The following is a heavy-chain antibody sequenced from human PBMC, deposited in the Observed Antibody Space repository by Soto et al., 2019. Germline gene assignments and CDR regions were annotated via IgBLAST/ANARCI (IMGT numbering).Heavy chain of an antibody. D-gene: IGHD3-3*01. J-gene: IGHJ6*02. Sequence: ASVKVSCKASGYTFTSYDINWVRQATGQGLEWMGWMNPNSGNTGYAQKFQGRVTMTRNTSITTAYMEVSSLRSEDTAVYYCARGPPFTIFGVVIIGTTYGMDVWGQGTTVTVSS. CDR2: MNPNSGNT. CDR3: ARGPPFTIFGVVIIGTTYGMDV. V-gene: IGHV1-8*01. CDR1: GYTFTSYD.